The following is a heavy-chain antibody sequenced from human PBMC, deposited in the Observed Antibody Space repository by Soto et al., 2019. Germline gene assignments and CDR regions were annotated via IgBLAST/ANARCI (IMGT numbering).Heavy chain of an antibody. CDR2: IHHSGKS. CDR3: ERVGGSGWNFDS. D-gene: IGHD6-19*01. V-gene: IGHV4-59*01. CDR1: DGYIGPFC. Sequence: SETLCLTCSVADGYIGPFCWTWIMQSPGKGLECIGRIHHSGKSNYSPSLRSRVTMSVDTSKNQFSLKLNSMTAADTAIYYYERVGGSGWNFDSWGQGTLVTVSS. J-gene: IGHJ4*02.